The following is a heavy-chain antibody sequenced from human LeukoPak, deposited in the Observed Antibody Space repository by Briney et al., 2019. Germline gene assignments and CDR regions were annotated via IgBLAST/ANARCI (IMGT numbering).Heavy chain of an antibody. D-gene: IGHD3-9*01. J-gene: IGHJ4*02. Sequence: SETLSLTCAVYRGSFSGYYWTWIRQSPGKGLEWIGKINHSGTTNYNPSLKSRVTISVDTSKNQFSLKLSSVTAADTAVYYCARGPTIDYDILTGYYYFDYWGQGTLVTVSS. V-gene: IGHV4-34*01. CDR1: RGSFSGYY. CDR3: ARGPTIDYDILTGYYYFDY. CDR2: INHSGTT.